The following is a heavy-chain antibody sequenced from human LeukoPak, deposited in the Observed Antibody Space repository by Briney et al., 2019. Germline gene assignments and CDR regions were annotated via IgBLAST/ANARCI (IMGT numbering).Heavy chain of an antibody. CDR1: GVSISSSNSY. D-gene: IGHD3/OR15-3a*01. J-gene: IGHJ4*02. V-gene: IGHV4-39*01. Sequence: SETLSLTCTVSGVSISSSNSYWGWIRQPPGKGLEWIGSIYYSGNTYYNASLKSQVSISIDTSKNQFSLRLTSVTAADTAVYYCARQTGSGLFILPGGQGILVTVSS. CDR2: IYYSGNT. CDR3: ARQTGSGLFILP.